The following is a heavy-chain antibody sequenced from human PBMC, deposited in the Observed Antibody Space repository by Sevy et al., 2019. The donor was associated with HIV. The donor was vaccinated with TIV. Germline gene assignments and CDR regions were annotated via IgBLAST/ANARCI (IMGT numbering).Heavy chain of an antibody. V-gene: IGHV4-59*01. CDR3: ARGKVLFDN. CDR1: GGSFNDFY. Sequence: SETLSLTCTVSGGSFNDFYWSWIRQSPGRGLEWIGYIYYNGTTNSNPALRRRVTISAQTSKSQISLRLNSVTAADTAVYYCARGKVLFDNWGQGIVVTVSS. J-gene: IGHJ4*02. D-gene: IGHD3-10*01. CDR2: IYYNGTT.